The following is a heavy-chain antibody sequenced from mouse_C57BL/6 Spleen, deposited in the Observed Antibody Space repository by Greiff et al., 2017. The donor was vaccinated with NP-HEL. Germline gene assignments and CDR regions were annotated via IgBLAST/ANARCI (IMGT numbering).Heavy chain of an antibody. CDR2: INPSNGGT. Sequence: VQLQQPGTELVKPGASVKLSCKASGYTFTSYWMHWVKQRPGQGLEWIGNINPSNGGTNYNEKFKSKATLTVDKSSSTAYMQLSSLTSEASAVYYCARSFITTVNLDHRGQGTTLTVSS. D-gene: IGHD1-1*01. CDR1: GYTFTSYW. J-gene: IGHJ2*01. CDR3: ARSFITTVNLDH. V-gene: IGHV1-53*01.